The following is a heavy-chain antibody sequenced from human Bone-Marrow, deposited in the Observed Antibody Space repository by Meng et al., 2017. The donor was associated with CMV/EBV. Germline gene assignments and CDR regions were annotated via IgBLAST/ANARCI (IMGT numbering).Heavy chain of an antibody. Sequence: SLKISCAAYGFIVSTNYMYWVRQAPGKGLEWVSGISGNSGGIGYADSVKGRFTISRDNGKKSVHLQMSSLRGEDTALYHCVNGRDWSRGTMVTVSS. J-gene: IGHJ4*02. D-gene: IGHD2-8*01. CDR3: VNGRD. V-gene: IGHV3-9*01. CDR2: ISGNSGGI. CDR1: GFIVSTNY.